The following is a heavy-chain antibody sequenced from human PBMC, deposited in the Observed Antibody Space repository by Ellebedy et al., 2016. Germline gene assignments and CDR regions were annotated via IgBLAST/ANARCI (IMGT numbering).Heavy chain of an antibody. D-gene: IGHD6-19*01. Sequence: ASVKVSCKVSGYTLTELSMHWVRQAPGKGLEWMGGFDPEDGETIYAQKFQGRVTMTEDTSTDTAYMELSSLRSEDTAVYYCATIIDRGWYENWFDPWGQGTLVTVSS. CDR3: ATIIDRGWYENWFDP. CDR2: FDPEDGET. V-gene: IGHV1-24*01. J-gene: IGHJ5*02. CDR1: GYTLTELS.